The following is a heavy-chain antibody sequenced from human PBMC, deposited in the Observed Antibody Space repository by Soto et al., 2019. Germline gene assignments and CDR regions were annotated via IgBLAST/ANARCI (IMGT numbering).Heavy chain of an antibody. D-gene: IGHD1-1*01. CDR1: GYTFTSYA. CDR2: INAGNDDT. CDR3: ARVGPPYDWYARTLVY. V-gene: IGHV1-3*01. Sequence: QVQLVQSGAEVKKPGASVKVSRKASGYTFTSYAVHWVRQAPGQRLEWMGWINAGNDDTKYSQKFQGRVSITRDTSASTAYMDLSSLTSEDTAVYYCARVGPPYDWYARTLVYWGQGTLVTVSS. J-gene: IGHJ4*02.